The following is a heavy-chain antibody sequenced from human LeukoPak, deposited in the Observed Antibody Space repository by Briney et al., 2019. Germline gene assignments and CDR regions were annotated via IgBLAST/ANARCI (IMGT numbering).Heavy chain of an antibody. J-gene: IGHJ4*02. CDR2: IRYVGINK. D-gene: IGHD7-27*01. V-gene: IGHV3-30*02. CDR3: VRDGDDY. CDR1: GFTFSTYG. Sequence: GGSLRLSCAASGFTFSTYGMHWVRQAPGKGLEWVSFIRYVGINKYYADSVKGRFTISRDNAKNSLYLQMNSLRAEDTAVYHCVRDGDDYWGQGTLVTVSS.